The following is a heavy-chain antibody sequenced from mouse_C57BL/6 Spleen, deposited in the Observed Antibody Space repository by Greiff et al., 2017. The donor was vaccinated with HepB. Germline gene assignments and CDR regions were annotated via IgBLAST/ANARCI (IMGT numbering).Heavy chain of an antibody. CDR1: GFTFSDYG. CDR2: ISSGSSTI. D-gene: IGHD4-1*01. CDR3: ARAGPFDY. Sequence: VQLQQSGGGLVKPGGSLKLSCAASGFTFSDYGMHWVRQAPEKGLEWVAYISSGSSTIYYADTVKGRFTISRDNAKNTLFLQMTSLRSEDTAMYYCARAGPFDYWGQGTTLTVSS. J-gene: IGHJ2*01. V-gene: IGHV5-17*01.